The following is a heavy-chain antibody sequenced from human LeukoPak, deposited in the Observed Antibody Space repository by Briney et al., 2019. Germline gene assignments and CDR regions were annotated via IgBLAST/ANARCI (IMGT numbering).Heavy chain of an antibody. CDR1: GFTFSDAW. Sequence: PGGSLRLSCVGSGFTFSDAWISWVRQAPGKGLEWVGRTKSKIDGGTIDYAAPVKGRFTISRDDSRNTLYLQMNSLKTEDTAVYYCTTRRQDGCWGQGTLVTVS. D-gene: IGHD6-25*01. CDR2: TKSKIDGGTI. J-gene: IGHJ4*02. CDR3: TTRRQDGC. V-gene: IGHV3-15*01.